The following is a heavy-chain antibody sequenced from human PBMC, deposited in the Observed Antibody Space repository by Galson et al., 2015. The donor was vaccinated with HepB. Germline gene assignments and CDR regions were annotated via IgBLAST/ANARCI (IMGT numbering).Heavy chain of an antibody. D-gene: IGHD2-21*02. J-gene: IGHJ4*02. V-gene: IGHV3-7*03. CDR1: GFTFSSYW. CDR3: AREGGPSVTAISY. CDR2: IKHDGSEK. Sequence: SLRLSCAASGFTFSSYWMSWVRQAPGKGLEWVANIKHDGSEKYYVDSVKGRFTISRDNAKNSLYLQMNSLRAADTAVYYCAREGGPSVTAISYWGQGTLVIVSS.